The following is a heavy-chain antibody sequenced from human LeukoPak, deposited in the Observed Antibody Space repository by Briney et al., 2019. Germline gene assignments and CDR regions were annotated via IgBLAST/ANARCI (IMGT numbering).Heavy chain of an antibody. CDR2: MNPNSGNT. CDR1: GYTFSSHD. J-gene: IGHJ4*02. D-gene: IGHD4-23*01. CDR3: ARIRHDYGGNSGFDY. Sequence: ASVKVSCKASGYTFSSHDINWVRQVPGHGLEWLGWMNPNSGNTGYAQKFQGRVTITRNTSISTAYMELGSLRSEDTAVYYCARIRHDYGGNSGFDYWGQGTLVTVSS. V-gene: IGHV1-8*01.